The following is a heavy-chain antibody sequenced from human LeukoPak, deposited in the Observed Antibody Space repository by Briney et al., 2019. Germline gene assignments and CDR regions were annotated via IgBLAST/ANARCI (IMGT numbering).Heavy chain of an antibody. D-gene: IGHD3-9*01. CDR3: ARQGYDILTGYIDAFDI. V-gene: IGHV4-59*08. CDR1: GGSISSYY. Sequence: SETLSLTCTVSGGSISSYYWSWIRQPPGKGLEWIGYISYSGSTNYNPSLKSRVTISIDTSKNQFSLKLRSVTAADAAIYYCARQGYDILTGYIDAFDIWGQGTMVTVSS. J-gene: IGHJ3*02. CDR2: ISYSGST.